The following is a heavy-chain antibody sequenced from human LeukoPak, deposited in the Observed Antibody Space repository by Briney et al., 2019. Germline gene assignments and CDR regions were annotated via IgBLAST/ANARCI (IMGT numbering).Heavy chain of an antibody. Sequence: ASVKVSCKASGYTFTGYYMHWVRQAPGQGLEWMGWINPNSGGTNYAQKFQGRVTITADKSTSTAYMELSSLRSEDTAVFYCARDRDGYKHPFDYWGQGTLVTVSS. CDR1: GYTFTGYY. CDR3: ARDRDGYKHPFDY. CDR2: INPNSGGT. J-gene: IGHJ4*02. D-gene: IGHD5-24*01. V-gene: IGHV1-2*02.